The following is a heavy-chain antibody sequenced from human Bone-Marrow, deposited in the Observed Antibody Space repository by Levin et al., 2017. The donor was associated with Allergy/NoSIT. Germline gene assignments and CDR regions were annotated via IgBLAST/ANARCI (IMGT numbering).Heavy chain of an antibody. Sequence: AASVKVSCKVSGYTLSEFSMHWVRQAPGKGLEWMGVVDSEDGETIYAEKFQGRVTMTEDTSTDTAYMELSSLTSDDTALYYCATDYDYWGQGTLVTVSS. CDR3: ATDYDY. V-gene: IGHV1-24*01. CDR1: GYTLSEFS. J-gene: IGHJ4*02. CDR2: VDSEDGET.